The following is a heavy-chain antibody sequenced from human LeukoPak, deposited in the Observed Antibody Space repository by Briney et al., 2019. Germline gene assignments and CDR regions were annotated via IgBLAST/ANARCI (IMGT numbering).Heavy chain of an antibody. CDR1: GFTFSSYS. CDR3: ARLGPGVLMVYASFDY. CDR2: ISSSSSYI. D-gene: IGHD2-8*01. J-gene: IGHJ4*02. V-gene: IGHV3-21*01. Sequence: GGSLRLSCAASGFTFSSYSMNWVRQAPGKGLEWVSSISSSSSYIYYADSVKGRFTISRDNAKNSLYLQVNSLKAEDTAVYYCARLGPGVLMVYASFDYWGQGTLVTVSS.